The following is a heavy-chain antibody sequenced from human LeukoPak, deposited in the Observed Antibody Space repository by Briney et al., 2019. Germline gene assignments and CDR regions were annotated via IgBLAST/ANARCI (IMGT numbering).Heavy chain of an antibody. CDR2: MNPNSGNT. V-gene: IGHV1-8*01. Sequence: ASVTVSCKASGYTFTSYDINWVRQATGQGFEWMGWMNPNSGNTGYAQKFQGRVTMTRNTSISTAYMELSSLRSEDTAVYYCARGIRVVVAATSYYFDYWGQGTLVTVSS. CDR3: ARGIRVVVAATSYYFDY. J-gene: IGHJ4*02. CDR1: GYTFTSYD. D-gene: IGHD2-15*01.